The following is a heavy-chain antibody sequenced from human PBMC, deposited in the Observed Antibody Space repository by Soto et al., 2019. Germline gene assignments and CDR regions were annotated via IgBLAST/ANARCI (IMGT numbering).Heavy chain of an antibody. J-gene: IGHJ6*02. CDR1: GGTFSSYA. CDR3: AIDHATYCGCDCYSDDGMDV. Sequence: QVQLVQSGAEVKKPGSSVKVSCKASGGTFSSYAISWVRQAPGQGLEWMGGIIPIFGTANYAQKFQGRVTITVDESTRTAYMELSGVRSEDTAVYYCAIDHATYCGCDCYSDDGMDVWGQGTTVTVSS. CDR2: IIPIFGTA. V-gene: IGHV1-69*12. D-gene: IGHD2-21*02.